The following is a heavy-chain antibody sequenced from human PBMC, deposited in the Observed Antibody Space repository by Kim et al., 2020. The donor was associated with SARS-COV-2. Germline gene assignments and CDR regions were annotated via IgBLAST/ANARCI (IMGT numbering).Heavy chain of an antibody. V-gene: IGHV3-20*01. J-gene: IGHJ3*02. CDR3: ARGPYGSGSYLDAFDI. CDR2: INWNGGST. CDR1: GFTFDDYG. D-gene: IGHD3-10*01. Sequence: GGSLRLSCAASGFTFDDYGMSWVRQAPGKGLEWVSGINWNGGSTGYADSVKGRFTISRDNAKNSLYLQMNSLRAEDTALYHCARGPYGSGSYLDAFDIWGQGTMVTVSS.